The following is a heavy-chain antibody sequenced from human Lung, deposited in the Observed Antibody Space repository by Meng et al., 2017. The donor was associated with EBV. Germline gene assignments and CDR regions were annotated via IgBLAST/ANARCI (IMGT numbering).Heavy chain of an antibody. D-gene: IGHD1-7*01. Sequence: QVQRQESGPGLVKPSGTLSLTCAVSGGSIRTSSYYWGWVRQPPGKGLEWIGSFYNGVGTYYRASLKSRATISVDTSRNHFSLNLKSVTAADTAVYFCTRQTTIRDYWGRGTLVTVSS. CDR2: FYNGVGT. CDR3: TRQTTIRDY. CDR1: GGSIRTSSYY. V-gene: IGHV4-39*07. J-gene: IGHJ4*02.